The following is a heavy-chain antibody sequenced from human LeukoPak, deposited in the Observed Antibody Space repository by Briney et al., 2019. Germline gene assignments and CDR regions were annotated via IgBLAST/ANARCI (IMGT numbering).Heavy chain of an antibody. D-gene: IGHD6-13*01. CDR3: AKMAAAGNDAFDI. Sequence: QAGGSLRLSCAASGFTFDDYAMHWVRQAPGKGLEWVSGISWNSGSIGYADSVKGRFTISRDNAKNSLYLQMNSLRAEDMALYYCAKMAAAGNDAFDIWGQGTMVTVSS. CDR2: ISWNSGSI. V-gene: IGHV3-9*03. CDR1: GFTFDDYA. J-gene: IGHJ3*02.